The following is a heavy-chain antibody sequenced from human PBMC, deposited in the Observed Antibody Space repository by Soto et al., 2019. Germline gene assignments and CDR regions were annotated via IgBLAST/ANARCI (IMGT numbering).Heavy chain of an antibody. CDR2: INHSGST. CDR1: GGSFSGYY. J-gene: IGHJ4*02. CDR3: AGGIVVVVAANVQSYYFDY. Sequence: SETLSLTCAVYGGSFSGYYWSWIRQPPGKGLEWIGEINHSGSTNYNPSLKSRVTISVDTSKNQFSLKLSSVTAADTAVYYCAGGIVVVVAANVQSYYFDYWGQGTLVTVSS. D-gene: IGHD2-15*01. V-gene: IGHV4-34*01.